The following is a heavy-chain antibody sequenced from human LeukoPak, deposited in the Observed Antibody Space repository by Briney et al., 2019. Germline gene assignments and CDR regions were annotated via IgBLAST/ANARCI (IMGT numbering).Heavy chain of an antibody. CDR3: ATSGMVRGMDV. CDR1: GSTFSGYY. CDR2: INPNSGGT. J-gene: IGHJ6*02. Sequence: ASVKVSCKASGSTFSGYYMHWVRQAPGQGLEWMVWINPNSGGTSYSQKFQGRVTMTRETSISTAYMEMSRLRSDASAVYYCATSGMVRGMDVWGQGTTVTVSS. D-gene: IGHD3-10*01. V-gene: IGHV1-2*02.